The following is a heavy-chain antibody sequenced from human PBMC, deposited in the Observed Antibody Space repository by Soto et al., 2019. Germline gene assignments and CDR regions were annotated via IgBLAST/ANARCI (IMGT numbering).Heavy chain of an antibody. V-gene: IGHV3-48*02. CDR3: ARARLPDFWSGSSYYGMDV. D-gene: IGHD3-3*01. CDR2: ISSSSSTI. J-gene: IGHJ6*02. CDR1: GFTFSSYS. Sequence: QPGGSLRLSCAASGFTFSSYSMNWVRQAPGKGLEWVSYISSSSSTIYYADSVKGRFTISRDNAKNSLYLQMNSLRDEDTAVYYCARARLPDFWSGSSYYGMDVWGQGTTVTVSS.